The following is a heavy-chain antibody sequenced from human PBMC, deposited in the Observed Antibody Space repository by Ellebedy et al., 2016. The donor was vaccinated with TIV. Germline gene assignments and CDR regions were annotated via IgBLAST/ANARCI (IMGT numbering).Heavy chain of an antibody. CDR3: AKTAREYCSSTGCELDY. CDR1: GFTFSNYA. CDR2: ISGSGGGT. V-gene: IGHV3-23*01. Sequence: GESLKISCAASGFTFSNYAMSSVRQAPGQGLEWVSAISGSGGGTYYADSVKGRFTMSRDNSKNTLYLQMNSLRAEDTAVYYCAKTAREYCSSTGCELDYWGQGTLVTVSS. J-gene: IGHJ4*02. D-gene: IGHD2-2*01.